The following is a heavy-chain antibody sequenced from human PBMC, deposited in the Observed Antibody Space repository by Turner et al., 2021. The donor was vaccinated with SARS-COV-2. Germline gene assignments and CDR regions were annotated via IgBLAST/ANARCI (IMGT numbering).Heavy chain of an antibody. Sequence: EVQLLESGGGLVQPGGSLRLPCAASGFTFSNYAMSWVRQAPGKGLEWVSAIGGGCGTTYPADSVKGRFTISRDNSMNTLFLQMNSLRAEDTAIYYCARDWRYYYDSSGYFDYWGQGTLVTVSS. CDR1: GFTFSNYA. CDR3: ARDWRYYYDSSGYFDY. CDR2: IGGGCGTT. J-gene: IGHJ4*02. D-gene: IGHD3-22*01. V-gene: IGHV3-23*01.